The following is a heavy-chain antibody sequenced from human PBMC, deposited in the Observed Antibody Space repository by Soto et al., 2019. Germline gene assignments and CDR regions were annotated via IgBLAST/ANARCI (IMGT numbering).Heavy chain of an antibody. Sequence: GGSLRLSCAASGFTFSSYAMHWVRQAPGKGLEWVAVISYDGSNKYYADSVKGRFTISRDNSKNTLYLQMNSLRAEDTAVYYCARDVVMATTYYYGMDVWGQGTTGTVSS. D-gene: IGHD2-21*01. J-gene: IGHJ6*02. V-gene: IGHV3-30-3*01. CDR1: GFTFSSYA. CDR2: ISYDGSNK. CDR3: ARDVVMATTYYYGMDV.